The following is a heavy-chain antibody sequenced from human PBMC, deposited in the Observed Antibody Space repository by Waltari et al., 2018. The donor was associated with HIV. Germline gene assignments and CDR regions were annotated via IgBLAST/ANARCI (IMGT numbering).Heavy chain of an antibody. CDR2: IYYRGRT. Sequence: QVQLQESGPGLVKPSETLSLTCTVSDGSVSSASHYWRWIRQPPGKGLEWIGYIYYRGRTNYNPSLKSRVTISVDTSKNQFSLKLSAVTAADTAVYYCARKYDSDAFDIWGQGTMVTVSS. CDR3: ARKYDSDAFDI. D-gene: IGHD3-16*01. V-gene: IGHV4-61*01. J-gene: IGHJ3*02. CDR1: DGSVSSASHY.